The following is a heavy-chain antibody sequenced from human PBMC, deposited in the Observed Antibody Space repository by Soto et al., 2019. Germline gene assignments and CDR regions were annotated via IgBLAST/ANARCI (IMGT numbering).Heavy chain of an antibody. CDR3: AKDYGVTYYYGSGSYYTRLDAFDI. Sequence: GGSLRLSCAASGFTFSSYAMSWVRQAPGKGLEWVSAISGSGGSTYYADSVKGRFTISRDNSKNTLYLQMNSLRAEDTAVYYCAKDYGVTYYYGSGSYYTRLDAFDIWGQGTMVTVSS. J-gene: IGHJ3*02. V-gene: IGHV3-23*01. CDR2: ISGSGGST. CDR1: GFTFSSYA. D-gene: IGHD3-10*01.